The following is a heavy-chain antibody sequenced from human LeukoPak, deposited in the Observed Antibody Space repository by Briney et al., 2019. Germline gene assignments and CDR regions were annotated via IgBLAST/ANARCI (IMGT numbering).Heavy chain of an antibody. V-gene: IGHV3-30-3*01. CDR3: ARDGNSSSWWYYYYGMDV. CDR1: GFTFSSYA. D-gene: IGHD6-13*01. CDR2: ISYDGSNK. J-gene: IGHJ6*02. Sequence: GGSLRLSCAASGFTFSSYAMHWVRQAPGKGLEWVAVISYDGSNKYYADSVKGRFTISRDNSKNTLYLQMNSLRAEDTAVYYCARDGNSSSWWYYYYGMDVWGQGTTVTVSS.